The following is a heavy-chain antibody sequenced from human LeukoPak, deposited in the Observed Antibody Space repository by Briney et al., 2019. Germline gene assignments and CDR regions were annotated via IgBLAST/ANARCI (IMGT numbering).Heavy chain of an antibody. J-gene: IGHJ4*02. D-gene: IGHD3-3*01. CDR2: IYHSGST. CDR1: GGSISTYY. V-gene: IGHV4-59*12. Sequence: SETLSLTCTVSGGSISTYYWSWIRQPPGKGLEWIGYIYHSGSTNYNPSLKSRITISVDTSQNQFSLKLSSVTAADTAVYYCARETWSGNKSGYWGQGTLVTVSS. CDR3: ARETWSGNKSGY.